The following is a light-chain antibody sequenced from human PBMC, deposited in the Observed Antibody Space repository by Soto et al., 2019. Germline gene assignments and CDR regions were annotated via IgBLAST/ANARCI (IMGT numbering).Light chain of an antibody. CDR1: QGISSY. CDR3: EQYYSYPWT. Sequence: AIRMTQSPSSLSASTGDRVTITCRASQGISSYLAWYQQKPGKAPKLLIYAASTLQSGVPSRFSGSGSGTDFTLTISCLQSEDFATYYGEQYYSYPWTVGQGTKVEIK. J-gene: IGKJ1*01. CDR2: AAS. V-gene: IGKV1-8*01.